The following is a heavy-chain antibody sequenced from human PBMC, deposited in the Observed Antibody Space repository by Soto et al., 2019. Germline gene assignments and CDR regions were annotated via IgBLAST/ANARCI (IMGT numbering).Heavy chain of an antibody. CDR1: GFTFSSYG. D-gene: IGHD4-4*01. CDR3: AKYSENVEHGDWFEP. V-gene: IGHV3-30*18. CDR2: ISFDGSKK. Sequence: MRLSCAASGFTFSSYGMHWVRQAPGKGLEWVAVISFDGSKKYYADSVKGRFTISRDNAKNTLFLQMNSLRAEDTALYHCAKYSENVEHGDWFEPGGPGTLVTVAS. J-gene: IGHJ5*02.